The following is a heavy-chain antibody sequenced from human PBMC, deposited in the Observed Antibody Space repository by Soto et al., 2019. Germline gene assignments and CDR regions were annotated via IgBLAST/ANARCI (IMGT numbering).Heavy chain of an antibody. J-gene: IGHJ6*02. Sequence: RLSCAASGFTVSSNYMSWVRQAPGKGLEWVSVIYSGGSTYYADSVKGRFTISGDNSKNTLYLQMNSLRAEDTAVYYCARDLWRDYGDYVLYYGIDVWGQGTTVTVSS. CDR2: IYSGGST. CDR3: ARDLWRDYGDYVLYYGIDV. V-gene: IGHV3-53*01. CDR1: GFTVSSNY. D-gene: IGHD4-17*01.